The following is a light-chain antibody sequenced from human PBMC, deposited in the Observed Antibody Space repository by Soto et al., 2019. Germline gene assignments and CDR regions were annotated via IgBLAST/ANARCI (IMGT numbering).Light chain of an antibody. CDR2: AAS. J-gene: IGKJ4*01. Sequence: DIQMTQSPSSLSASVGDRVTIACRASQSISNYLNWYQQRPGKVPKLLIYAASNLQSGIPSRFRGSGSETDFTLTISSLQPEDFATYYCQQSYSSPLTFGGGTKVEIK. V-gene: IGKV1-39*01. CDR3: QQSYSSPLT. CDR1: QSISNY.